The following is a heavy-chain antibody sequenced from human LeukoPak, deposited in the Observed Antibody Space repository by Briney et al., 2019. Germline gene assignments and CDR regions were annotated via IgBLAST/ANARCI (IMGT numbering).Heavy chain of an antibody. CDR1: GFTFSSYG. Sequence: PGGSLRLSCAASGFTFSSYGMHWVRQAPGKGLEWVALISFDGTNKYYADSVKGRFTISRDNAKNSLYLQMNSLRAEDTAVYYCARDTHSSGYCGSDAFDIWGQGTMVTVSS. V-gene: IGHV3-30*03. D-gene: IGHD3-22*01. J-gene: IGHJ3*02. CDR2: ISFDGTNK. CDR3: ARDTHSSGYCGSDAFDI.